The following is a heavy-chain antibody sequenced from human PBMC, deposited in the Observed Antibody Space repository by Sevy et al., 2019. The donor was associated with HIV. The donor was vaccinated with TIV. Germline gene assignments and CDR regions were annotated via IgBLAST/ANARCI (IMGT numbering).Heavy chain of an antibody. Sequence: ASVKVSCKASGYTFTSYDISWVRQAPGQGLEWMGWISAYNGNTNYAQKLQGRVTMTPDTSTSTAYMELRGLRSDDTAVYYVARGDGRDSYFFDYWGQGTLVTVSS. V-gene: IGHV1-18*01. CDR2: ISAYNGNT. CDR3: ARGDGRDSYFFDY. J-gene: IGHJ4*02. CDR1: GYTFTSYD.